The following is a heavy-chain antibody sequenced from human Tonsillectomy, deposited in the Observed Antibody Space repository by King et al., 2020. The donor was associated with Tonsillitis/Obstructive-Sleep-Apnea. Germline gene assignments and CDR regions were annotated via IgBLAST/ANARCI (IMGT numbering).Heavy chain of an antibody. CDR2: ISSSSSYI. D-gene: IGHD3-16*01. CDR3: ARDRRGAFDI. V-gene: IGHV3-21*01. Sequence: VQLVESGGGLVKPGGSLRLSCAASGFTSCSYSMNWVRQAPGKGLEWVSSISSSSSYIYYADSVKGRFTISRDNAKNSLYLQMNSLRAEDTAVYYCARDRRGAFDIWGQGTMVTVSS. J-gene: IGHJ3*02. CDR1: GFTSCSYS.